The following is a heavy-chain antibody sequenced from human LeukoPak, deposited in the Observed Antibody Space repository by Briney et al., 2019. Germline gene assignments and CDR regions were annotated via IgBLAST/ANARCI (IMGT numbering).Heavy chain of an antibody. CDR1: GGSISSHY. CDR2: VYYTGVT. Sequence: SETLSLTCTVSGGSISSHYWSWIRQPPGKGLEWIGSVYYTGVTSTNPFFRSRMSISVDTSKNQFSLNLTSVTAADAAVYYCARERSSSGGHNWFDPWGQGTLVTVSS. CDR3: ARERSSSGGHNWFDP. V-gene: IGHV4-59*11. D-gene: IGHD4-23*01. J-gene: IGHJ5*02.